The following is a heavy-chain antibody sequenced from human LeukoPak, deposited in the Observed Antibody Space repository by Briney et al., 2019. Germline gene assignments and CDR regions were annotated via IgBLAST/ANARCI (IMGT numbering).Heavy chain of an antibody. Sequence: GESLNISCKGSGYIFTSYWIGWVRQIPGKGLEWMGIIYPGDSDTRYSPSLQGQVTISADKSISTAYLQWSSLKASDTAMYYCARPSMAYCGGDCYDPLGEGMDVWGQGTTVTVSS. D-gene: IGHD2-21*02. CDR1: GYIFTSYW. J-gene: IGHJ6*02. CDR2: IYPGDSDT. CDR3: ARPSMAYCGGDCYDPLGEGMDV. V-gene: IGHV5-51*01.